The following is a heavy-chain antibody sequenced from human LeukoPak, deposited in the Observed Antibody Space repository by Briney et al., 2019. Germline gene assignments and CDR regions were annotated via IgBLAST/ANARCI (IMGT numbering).Heavy chain of an antibody. Sequence: SETPSLTCTVSGGSISSYYWSWIRQPPGKGLEWIGYIYYSGSTNYNPSLKSRVTISVDTSKNQFSLKLSSVTAADTAVYYCASSGYTYEPYYYYMDVWGKGTTVTISS. CDR2: IYYSGST. D-gene: IGHD5-18*01. J-gene: IGHJ6*03. CDR1: GGSISSYY. CDR3: ASSGYTYEPYYYYMDV. V-gene: IGHV4-59*01.